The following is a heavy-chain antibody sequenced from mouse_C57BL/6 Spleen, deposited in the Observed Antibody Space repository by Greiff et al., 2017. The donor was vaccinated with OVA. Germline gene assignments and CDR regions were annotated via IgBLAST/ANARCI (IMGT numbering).Heavy chain of an antibody. CDR1: GFTFSDYY. D-gene: IGHD4-1*01. J-gene: IGHJ2*01. CDR3: AREGTGTEYFDY. V-gene: IGHV5-16*01. Sequence: EVQLVESEGGLVQPGSSMKLSCTASGFTFSDYYMAWVRQVPEKGLEWVANINYDGSSTYYLDSLKSRFIISRDNAKNILYLQMSSLKSEDTATYYCAREGTGTEYFDYWGQGTTLTVSS. CDR2: INYDGSST.